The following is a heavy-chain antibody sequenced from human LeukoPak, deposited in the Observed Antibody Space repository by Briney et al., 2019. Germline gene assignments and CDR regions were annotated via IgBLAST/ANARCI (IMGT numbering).Heavy chain of an antibody. D-gene: IGHD5/OR15-5a*01. J-gene: IGHJ4*02. V-gene: IGHV3-74*03. Sequence: GGSLRLSCAASGFTFSSYWMHWVRQAPGKGLVWVSRINSDGSSITYADSVKGRFTISRDDAKNTLYLQMNSLRFEDTAVYYCAREGRVSVYDFDCWGQGTLVTVSS. CDR1: GFTFSSYW. CDR3: AREGRVSVYDFDC. CDR2: INSDGSSI.